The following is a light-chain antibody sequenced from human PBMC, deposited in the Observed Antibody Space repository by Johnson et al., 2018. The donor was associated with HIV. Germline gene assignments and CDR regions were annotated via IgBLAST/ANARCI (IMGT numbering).Light chain of an antibody. V-gene: IGLV1-51*01. CDR3: ATWDSSLSAYV. CDR2: DND. CDR1: SSNIGKNY. J-gene: IGLJ1*01. Sequence: QSVLTQPPSVSAAPRQKVTISCSGSSSNIGKNYVSWYRHLPGTAPKLLIYDNDKRPSGIPDRFSASKSGSSATLGITGLQTGDEADYYCATWDSSLSAYVFGTGTKVTV.